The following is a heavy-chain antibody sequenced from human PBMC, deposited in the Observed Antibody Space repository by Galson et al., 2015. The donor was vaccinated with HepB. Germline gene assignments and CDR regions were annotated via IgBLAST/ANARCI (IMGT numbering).Heavy chain of an antibody. CDR3: ARDQMVWDCSGGSCPNAFDI. CDR1: GFTFSSYG. D-gene: IGHD2-15*01. Sequence: SLRLSCAASGFTFSSYGMHWVRQAPGKGLEWVAVIWYDGSNKYYADSVKGRFTISRDNSKNTLYLQMNSLRAEDTAVYYCARDQMVWDCSGGSCPNAFDIWGQGTMVTVSS. V-gene: IGHV3-33*01. CDR2: IWYDGSNK. J-gene: IGHJ3*02.